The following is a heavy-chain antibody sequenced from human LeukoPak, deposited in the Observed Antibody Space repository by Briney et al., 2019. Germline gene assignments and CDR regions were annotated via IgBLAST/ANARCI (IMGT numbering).Heavy chain of an antibody. CDR2: ISSDSETI. CDR1: GFTFTTYS. CDR3: ATPFDY. J-gene: IGHJ4*02. Sequence: AGSLRLSCAASGFTFTTYSMNWVRQAPGQGLEWVSYISSDSETIYYADSVKGRFTISRDNAKNSLYLQMHSLRAKDTAVYYCATPFDYWGQGTLVTVSS. V-gene: IGHV3-48*01.